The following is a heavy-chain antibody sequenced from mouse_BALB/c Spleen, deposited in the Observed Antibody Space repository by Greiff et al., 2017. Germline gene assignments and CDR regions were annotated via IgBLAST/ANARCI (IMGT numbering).Heavy chain of an antibody. V-gene: IGHV2-9-2*01. CDR3: VRGYDYDEVGFAY. D-gene: IGHD2-4*01. CDR2: IWTGGGT. J-gene: IGHJ3*01. Sequence: VQLKESGPGLVAPSQSLSITCTVSGFSLTSYDISWIRQPPGKGLEWLGVIWTGGGTNYNSAFMSRLSISKDNSKSQVFLKMNSLQTDDTAIYYCVRGYDYDEVGFAYWGQGTLVTVSA. CDR1: GFSLTSYD.